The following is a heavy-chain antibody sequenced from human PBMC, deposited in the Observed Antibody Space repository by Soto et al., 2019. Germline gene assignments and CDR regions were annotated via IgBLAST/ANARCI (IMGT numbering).Heavy chain of an antibody. J-gene: IGHJ4*02. D-gene: IGHD3-22*01. CDR2: IYWDDDK. CDR1: GFSRSTSGVG. V-gene: IGHV2-5*02. CDR3: AHSGVKYYYDSSGYHRPNFFDY. Sequence: SGATLVNPTQTLTLTCTFSGFSRSTSGVGVGWIRQPPGKALEWLALIYWDDDKRYSPSLKSRLTSTKDTSKNQVVLTMTNMDPVDTATYYCAHSGVKYYYDSSGYHRPNFFDYWGQGXLVTVRS.